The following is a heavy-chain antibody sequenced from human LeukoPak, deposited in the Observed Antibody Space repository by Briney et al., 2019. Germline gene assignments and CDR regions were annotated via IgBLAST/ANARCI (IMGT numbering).Heavy chain of an antibody. CDR2: IYYSGST. CDR3: ARGPRWLQDYFNY. CDR1: GGSISSGTYY. Sequence: PSETLSLTCTVSGGSISSGTYYWGWIRQPPGKGLEWIGSIYYSGSTYYNPSLKSRVTISVDTSKNQFSLKLSSVTAADTAVYYCARGPRWLQDYFNYWGQGTLVTVSS. D-gene: IGHD5-24*01. J-gene: IGHJ4*02. V-gene: IGHV4-39*07.